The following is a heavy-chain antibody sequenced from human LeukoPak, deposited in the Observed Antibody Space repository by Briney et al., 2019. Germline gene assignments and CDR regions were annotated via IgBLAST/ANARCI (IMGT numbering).Heavy chain of an antibody. CDR3: ARDLKGSDYYMDV. D-gene: IGHD3-10*01. J-gene: IGHJ6*03. CDR2: ISGDGAVS. V-gene: IGHV3-23*01. Sequence: PGGSLRLSCAPSGFTFSTYAMTWVRQAPGKGLEWVSAISGDGAVSYYADSVKGRFTISRDNAKNSLYLQMNSLRAEDTAVYYCARDLKGSDYYMDVWGKGTTVTVSS. CDR1: GFTFSTYA.